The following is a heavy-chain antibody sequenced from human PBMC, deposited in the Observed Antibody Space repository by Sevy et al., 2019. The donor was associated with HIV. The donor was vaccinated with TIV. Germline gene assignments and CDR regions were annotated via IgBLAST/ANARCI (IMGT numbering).Heavy chain of an antibody. CDR2: IIPIFGTA. Sequence: SVKVSCKASGGTFSSYAISWVRQAPGQGLEWMGGIIPIFGTANYAQKFQGRVTITADESTSTAYMELSSLRSEDTAVYYCARANYDILTGYYSPFTAGYGMDVWGQGTTVTVSS. D-gene: IGHD3-9*01. V-gene: IGHV1-69*13. CDR3: ARANYDILTGYYSPFTAGYGMDV. J-gene: IGHJ6*02. CDR1: GGTFSSYA.